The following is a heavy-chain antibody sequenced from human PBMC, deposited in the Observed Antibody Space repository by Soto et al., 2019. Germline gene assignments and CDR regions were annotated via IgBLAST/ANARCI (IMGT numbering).Heavy chain of an antibody. CDR3: ARGQHGLDH. V-gene: IGHV3-30-3*01. CDR1: GFTFSSYA. Sequence: QVQLLGSGGGVVQPGRSLRLSCAASGFTFSSYAMHWVRQPPGKGLEWVAVVSNDGRNKFYADSVRGRFTISRDNSKNTLYLEMDSLRVEDTAVFDCARGQHGLDHWGQGSLVLVSP. D-gene: IGHD2-8*01. CDR2: VSNDGRNK. J-gene: IGHJ4*02.